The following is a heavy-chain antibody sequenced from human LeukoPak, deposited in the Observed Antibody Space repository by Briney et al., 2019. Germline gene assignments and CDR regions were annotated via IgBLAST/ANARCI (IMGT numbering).Heavy chain of an antibody. CDR3: ARKDIVLMVYMLDY. Sequence: GGSLRLSCAASGFTFSNAWMNWVRQAPGKGLEWVSSISSSSSYIYYADSVKGRFTISRDNAKNSLYLQMNSLRAEDTAVYYCARKDIVLMVYMLDYWGQGTLVTVSS. CDR1: GFTFSNAW. CDR2: ISSSSSYI. J-gene: IGHJ4*02. V-gene: IGHV3-21*01. D-gene: IGHD2-8*01.